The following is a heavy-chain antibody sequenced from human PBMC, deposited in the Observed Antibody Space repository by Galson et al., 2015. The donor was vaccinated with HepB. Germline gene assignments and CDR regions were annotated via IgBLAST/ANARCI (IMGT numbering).Heavy chain of an antibody. D-gene: IGHD5-12*01. Sequence: SCAASGFTFSSYGMHWVRQAPGKGLEWVAVIWYDGSNKYYADSVKGRFTISRDNSKNTLYLQMNSLRAEDTAVYYCARGTDIVATLGYYGMDVWGQGTTVTVSS. J-gene: IGHJ6*02. CDR2: IWYDGSNK. CDR3: ARGTDIVATLGYYGMDV. V-gene: IGHV3-33*01. CDR1: GFTFSSYG.